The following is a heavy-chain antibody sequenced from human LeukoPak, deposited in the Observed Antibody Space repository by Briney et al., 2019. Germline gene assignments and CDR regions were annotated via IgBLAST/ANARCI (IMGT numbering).Heavy chain of an antibody. J-gene: IGHJ4*02. Sequence: ASVKVSCKASGYTFTAFHVHWVRRAPGQGLEWMGWINPNPGATNYPQKFQGRVTMTTDTSISTAYMELRSLRSDDTAFYYCARGEVDTSGWDCFHFWGQGALVTVSS. V-gene: IGHV1-2*02. CDR2: INPNPGAT. D-gene: IGHD6-19*01. CDR1: GYTFTAFH. CDR3: ARGEVDTSGWDCFHF.